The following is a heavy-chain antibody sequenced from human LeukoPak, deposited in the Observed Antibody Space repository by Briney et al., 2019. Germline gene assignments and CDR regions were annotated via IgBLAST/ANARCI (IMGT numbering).Heavy chain of an antibody. J-gene: IGHJ5*02. V-gene: IGHV3-30*19. D-gene: IGHD2-2*01. Sequence: GGSLRLSCAASGFSFSSYGMHWVRQAPGKGLEWVAVISYDGSNKYYADSVKGRFTISRDNSKNTLYLQMNSLRAEDTAVYYCARDGGRVVVPAAISWFDPWGQGTLVTVSS. CDR2: ISYDGSNK. CDR3: ARDGGRVVVPAAISWFDP. CDR1: GFSFSSYG.